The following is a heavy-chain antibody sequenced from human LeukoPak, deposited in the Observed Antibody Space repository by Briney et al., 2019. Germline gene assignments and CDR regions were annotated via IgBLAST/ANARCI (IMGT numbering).Heavy chain of an antibody. Sequence: SETLSLTCAVYGGSFSGYYWSWIRQPPGKGLDWIGEINHSGSTNYNPSLKSRVTISVDTSKNQFSLKLSSVTAADTAVYYCARVKSYYYYYMDVWGKGTTVTVSS. J-gene: IGHJ6*03. CDR3: ARVKSYYYYYMDV. CDR1: GGSFSGYY. V-gene: IGHV4-34*01. CDR2: INHSGST.